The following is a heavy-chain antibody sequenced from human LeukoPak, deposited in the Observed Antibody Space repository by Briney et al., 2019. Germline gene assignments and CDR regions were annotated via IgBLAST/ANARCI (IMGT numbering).Heavy chain of an antibody. CDR3: ARDLNYYDSSGYSLGAFDI. V-gene: IGHV3-30-3*01. CDR1: GFTFSSYA. D-gene: IGHD3-22*01. J-gene: IGHJ3*02. Sequence: GGSLRLSCAASGFTFSSYAMHWVRQAPGKGLEGVAVISYDGSNKYYADSVKGRFTISRDNSKNTLYLQMNSLRAEDTAVYYCARDLNYYDSSGYSLGAFDIWGQGTMVTVSS. CDR2: ISYDGSNK.